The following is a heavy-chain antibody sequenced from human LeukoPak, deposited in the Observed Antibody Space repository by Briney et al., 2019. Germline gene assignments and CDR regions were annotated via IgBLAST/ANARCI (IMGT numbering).Heavy chain of an antibody. V-gene: IGHV3-33*01. Sequence: GRSLRLSCAASGFTFSSYGMHWVRQAPGKGLEWVAVIWYDGSNKYYADSVKGRFTISRDNSKNTLYLQMNSLRAEDTAVYYCARMLWRVAATLDYWGQGTLVTVSS. J-gene: IGHJ4*02. D-gene: IGHD2-15*01. CDR2: IWYDGSNK. CDR1: GFTFSSYG. CDR3: ARMLWRVAATLDY.